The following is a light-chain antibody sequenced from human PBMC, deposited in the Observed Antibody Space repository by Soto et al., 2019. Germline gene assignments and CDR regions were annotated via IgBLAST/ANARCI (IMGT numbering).Light chain of an antibody. CDR1: QSVSRN. J-gene: IGKJ1*01. Sequence: IVRTQSPATLSVSPGERATLSCRASQSVSRNLAWYQQKPGQAPRPLIYGASTRATGIPARFSGSVSGTEFTLTISSLKYEDFAVYYCQQYNNWPRTFRQGTKVDIK. V-gene: IGKV3-15*01. CDR3: QQYNNWPRT. CDR2: GAS.